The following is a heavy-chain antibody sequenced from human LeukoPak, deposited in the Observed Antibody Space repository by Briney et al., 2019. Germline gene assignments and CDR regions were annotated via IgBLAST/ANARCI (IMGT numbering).Heavy chain of an antibody. D-gene: IGHD3-10*01. J-gene: IGHJ5*02. CDR3: ARRGSPLLWTNTGFDP. CDR2: INHSGST. Sequence: SETLSLTRAVCGGSFRGYYWSWLRQPPGKGLEWIGEINHSGSTNYNPSLQSRVTISVDTSKNQFSLKLSSVTAADTAVYYCARRGSPLLWTNTGFDPWGQGTLVTVSS. V-gene: IGHV4-34*01. CDR1: GGSFRGYY.